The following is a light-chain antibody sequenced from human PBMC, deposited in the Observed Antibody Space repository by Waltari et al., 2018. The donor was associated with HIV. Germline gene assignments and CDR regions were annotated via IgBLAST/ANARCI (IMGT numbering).Light chain of an antibody. Sequence: QSALTQPPSASGSPGQSVTISCTGTSSDVGGXNYVSWYQQHPGKAPKLMIYEVSMRPPGVPDRFSGSKSGNTASLTVSGLQVEDEADYYCSAYAGSSNVLFXGGTKLXXL. CDR3: SAYAGSSNVL. J-gene: IGLJ2*01. V-gene: IGLV2-8*01. CDR2: EVS. CDR1: SSDVGGXNY.